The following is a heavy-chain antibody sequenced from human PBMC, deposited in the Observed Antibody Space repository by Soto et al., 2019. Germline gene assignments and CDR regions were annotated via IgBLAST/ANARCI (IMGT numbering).Heavy chain of an antibody. J-gene: IGHJ3*02. V-gene: IGHV3-33*01. D-gene: IGHD3-16*01. Sequence: QVQLVESGGGVVQPGRSLRLSCAASGFTFSSYGMHWVRQAPGKGLEWVAVIWNDGDKKYYEDSVKGRFTISRDNSDNTLFLQMYSLTADDSAVYYCVRGGKTAGAFDIWGQGTMVTVSS. CDR2: IWNDGDKK. CDR1: GFTFSSYG. CDR3: VRGGKTAGAFDI.